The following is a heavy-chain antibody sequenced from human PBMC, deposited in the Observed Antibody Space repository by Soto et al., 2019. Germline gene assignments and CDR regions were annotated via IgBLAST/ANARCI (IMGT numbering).Heavy chain of an antibody. Sequence: QAHLVQSGAEVRKPGASVKVSCQALEHTSTIYYIHWVRQARGQGLEWMGWINADSGDTTYAEDFRGRDTFTRDTSTSTFHMELSRLRLDDTAMYFCATRDYDILTGYLHIWGQGTLITVSS. J-gene: IGHJ1*01. V-gene: IGHV1-2*02. CDR2: INADSGDT. CDR1: EHTSTIYY. CDR3: ATRDYDILTGYLHI. D-gene: IGHD3-9*01.